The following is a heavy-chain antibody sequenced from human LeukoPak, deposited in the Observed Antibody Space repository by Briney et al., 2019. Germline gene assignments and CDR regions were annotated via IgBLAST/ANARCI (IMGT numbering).Heavy chain of an antibody. V-gene: IGHV1-69*04. CDR2: IIPILGIA. Sequence: ASVKVSCKASGGTFSSYAISWVRQAPRQGLEWMGRIIPILGIANYAQKFQGRVTITADKSTSTAYMELSSLRSEDTAVYYCASDGALAVAGTNDYWGQGTLVTVSS. CDR3: ASDGALAVAGTNDY. D-gene: IGHD6-19*01. CDR1: GGTFSSYA. J-gene: IGHJ4*02.